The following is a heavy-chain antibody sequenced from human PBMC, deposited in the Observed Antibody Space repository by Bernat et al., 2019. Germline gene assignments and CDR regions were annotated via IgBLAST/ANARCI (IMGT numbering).Heavy chain of an antibody. J-gene: IGHJ4*02. D-gene: IGHD3-3*01. V-gene: IGHV3-33*08. CDR1: GFIFSTYG. CDR3: ARDAGNYDFWSGYRGYFDY. CDR2: IWYDGSNK. Sequence: QVQLVESGGGVVQPGRSLRLSCAASGFIFSTYGMHWVRQAPGKGLECVAVIWYDGSNKYYADSVKGRFTISRDNSKNTLYLQMNSLRAEDTAVYYCARDAGNYDFWSGYRGYFDYWGQGTLVTVSS.